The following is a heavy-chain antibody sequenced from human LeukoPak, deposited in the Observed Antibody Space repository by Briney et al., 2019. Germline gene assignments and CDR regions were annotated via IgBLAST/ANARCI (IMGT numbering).Heavy chain of an antibody. CDR1: GGTFSSYA. CDR2: IIPIFGTA. CDR3: APAPITMVRGVITSDAFDI. D-gene: IGHD3-10*01. V-gene: IGHV1-69*05. Sequence: SVEVSCKASGGTFSSYAISWVRQAPGQGLEWMGRIIPIFGTANYAQKFQGRVTITTDESTSTAYMALSSLRSEDTAVYYCAPAPITMVRGVITSDAFDIWGQGTMVTVSS. J-gene: IGHJ3*02.